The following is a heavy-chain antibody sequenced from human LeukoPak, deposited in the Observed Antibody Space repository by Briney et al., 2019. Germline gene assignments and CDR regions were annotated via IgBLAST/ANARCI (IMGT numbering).Heavy chain of an antibody. CDR3: ARDWGDWYFDL. V-gene: IGHV1-69*04. CDR2: IIPILGIA. D-gene: IGHD7-27*01. CDR1: GGTFSSYA. Sequence: SVKVSCKASGGTFSSYAISWVRQAPGQGLEWMGRIIPILGIANYAQKFQGRVTITADKSTSTAYMELSSLRSEDTAVYYCARDWGDWYFDLWGCGTLVTVSS. J-gene: IGHJ2*01.